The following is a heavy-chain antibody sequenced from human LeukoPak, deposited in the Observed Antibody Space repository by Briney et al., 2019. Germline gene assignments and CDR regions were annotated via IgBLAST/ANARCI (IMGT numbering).Heavy chain of an antibody. V-gene: IGHV4-4*02. CDR1: GGSISSPNW. CDR3: ASVGRAVADIRIWIQH. D-gene: IGHD6-19*01. J-gene: IGHJ1*01. CDR2: VYHTGST. Sequence: SETLSLTCAVSGGSISSPNWWTWVRQPPGKGLEWIGEVYHTGSTNYNPSLKSRVTISVDKSNNQFSLKLTSVTAADTAVYYCASVGRAVADIRIWIQHWGQGTLVTVSS.